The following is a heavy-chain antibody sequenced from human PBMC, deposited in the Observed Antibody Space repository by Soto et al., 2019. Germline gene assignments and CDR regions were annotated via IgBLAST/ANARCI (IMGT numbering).Heavy chain of an antibody. V-gene: IGHV4-59*01. D-gene: IGHD2-2*02. CDR3: ARDGGPRSGPAAILNYYYYGMDV. CDR1: GGSISSYY. CDR2: IYYSGST. Sequence: SETLSLTCTVSGGSISSYYWSWIRQPPGKGLEWIGYIYYSGSTNYNPSLKSRVTISVDTSKNQFSLKLSSVTAADTAVYYCARDGGPRSGPAAILNYYYYGMDVWGQGTTVTVSS. J-gene: IGHJ6*02.